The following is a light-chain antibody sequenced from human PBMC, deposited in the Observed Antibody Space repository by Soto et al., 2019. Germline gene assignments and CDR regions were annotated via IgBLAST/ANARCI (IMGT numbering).Light chain of an antibody. CDR1: QSVSSY. CDR2: DAS. Sequence: EIVLTQSPATLSLSPGERATLSCRASQSVSSYLAWYQQKPGQAPRLLIYDASNRATGIPARFSGSGSGTDFTLTISSLEPEDFAFYYCQQRSNWPPVFGGGTKVEIK. CDR3: QQRSNWPPV. J-gene: IGKJ4*01. V-gene: IGKV3-11*01.